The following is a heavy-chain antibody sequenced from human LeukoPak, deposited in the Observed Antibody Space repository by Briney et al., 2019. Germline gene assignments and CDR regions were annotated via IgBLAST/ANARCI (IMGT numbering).Heavy chain of an antibody. V-gene: IGHV1-3*01. CDR2: INAGNGNT. Sequence: ASVKVSCKASGYTFTSYAMHWVRQAPGQRLEWMGWINAGNGNTKYSQKFQGRVTITRDTSASTAYMGLSSLRSEDTAVYYCAREEMYSSSTRPDYWGQGTLVTVSS. CDR1: GYTFTSYA. J-gene: IGHJ4*02. CDR3: AREEMYSSSTRPDY. D-gene: IGHD6-6*01.